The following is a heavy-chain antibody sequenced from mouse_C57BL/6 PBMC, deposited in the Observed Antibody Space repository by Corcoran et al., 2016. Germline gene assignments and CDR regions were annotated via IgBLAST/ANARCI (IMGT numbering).Heavy chain of an antibody. CDR3: ARDYYDGSSYSWFSS. Sequence: EVQLQQSGPELVKPGASVKIPCKASGYTFTDYNMDWVKQSHGKSLEWIGDINPNNGGTIYNQKFKGKATLTVDKSSSTAYMERRSLTSEDTAVYYCARDYYDGSSYSWFSSWGQGTVVTVSA. CDR1: GYTFTDYN. D-gene: IGHD1-1*01. J-gene: IGHJ3*01. V-gene: IGHV1-18*01. CDR2: INPNNGGT.